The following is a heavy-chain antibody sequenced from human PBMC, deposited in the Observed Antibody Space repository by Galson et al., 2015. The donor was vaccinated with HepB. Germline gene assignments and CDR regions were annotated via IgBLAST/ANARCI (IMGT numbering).Heavy chain of an antibody. Sequence: SETLSLTCTVSGGSISSSHHHWGWIRQPPGKGLEWIGTIYYTGSTYYNPSLKSRVSISVDTSENHFSLRLSSVTAADTAVYHCARLSSGVPGEYWGQGTLVTVSS. CDR2: IYYTGST. D-gene: IGHD6-19*01. CDR1: GGSISSSHHH. V-gene: IGHV4-39*02. J-gene: IGHJ4*02. CDR3: ARLSSGVPGEY.